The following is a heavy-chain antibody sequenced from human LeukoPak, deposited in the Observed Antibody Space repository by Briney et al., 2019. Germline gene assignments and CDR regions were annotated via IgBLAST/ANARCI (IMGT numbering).Heavy chain of an antibody. V-gene: IGHV3-66*01. J-gene: IGHJ3*02. D-gene: IGHD2-2*01. Sequence: PGGSLRLSCAASGFTVSSNYMSWVRQAPGKGLEWVSVIYSGGSTYYADSVKGRFTISRDNSKNTLYLQMNSLRAEDTAVYYCAKDEERFVVVVPAATGYAFDIWGQGTMVTVSS. CDR2: IYSGGST. CDR3: AKDEERFVVVVPAATGYAFDI. CDR1: GFTVSSNY.